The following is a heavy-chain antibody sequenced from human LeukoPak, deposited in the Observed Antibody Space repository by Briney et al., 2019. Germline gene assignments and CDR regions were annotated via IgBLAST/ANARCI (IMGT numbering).Heavy chain of an antibody. CDR1: GGSISSYY. CDR2: IYYSGST. Sequence: SETLSLTCTVSGGSISSYYWSWIRQPPGKGLEWIGYIYYSGSTNYNPSLKSRVTISVDTSKNQFSLKVSSVTAADTAVYYCAGDSSSYYGSFDYWGRGTLVTVSS. J-gene: IGHJ4*02. V-gene: IGHV4-59*01. D-gene: IGHD6-13*01. CDR3: AGDSSSYYGSFDY.